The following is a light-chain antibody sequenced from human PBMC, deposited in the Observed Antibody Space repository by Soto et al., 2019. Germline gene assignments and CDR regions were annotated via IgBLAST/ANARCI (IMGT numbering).Light chain of an antibody. Sequence: EIVWTQSPRTLSLSPGERATRCCRSSQTVTNDYLAWYQQKDGQAPRLLIYDASTRATGVPDRFSGSGSGPEYTLTITRLEPEDFAVYSCQQYGFSPISFGQGTRLEIK. CDR1: QTVTNDY. CDR3: QQYGFSPIS. V-gene: IGKV3-20*01. CDR2: DAS. J-gene: IGKJ5*01.